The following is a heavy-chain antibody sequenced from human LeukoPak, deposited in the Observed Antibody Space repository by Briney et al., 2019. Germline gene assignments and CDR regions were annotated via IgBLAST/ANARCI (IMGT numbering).Heavy chain of an antibody. CDR3: ASNVLRYFDWPQHYYYYFGMDV. CDR1: GGTFSSYA. J-gene: IGHJ6*02. D-gene: IGHD3-9*01. CDR2: IIPILGIA. Sequence: SVKVSCKASGGTFSSYAISWVRKAPGQGLEWMGRIIPILGIANYAQKFQGRVTITADKSTSTAYMELSSLRSEDTAVYYCASNVLRYFDWPQHYYYYFGMDVWGQGTTVTVSS. V-gene: IGHV1-69*04.